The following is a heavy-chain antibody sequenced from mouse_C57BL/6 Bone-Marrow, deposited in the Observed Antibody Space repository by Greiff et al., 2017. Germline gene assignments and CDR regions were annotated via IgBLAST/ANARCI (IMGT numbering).Heavy chain of an antibody. CDR2: ISGGGGNT. J-gene: IGHJ1*03. Sequence: EVQGVESGGGLVKPGGSLKLSCAASGFTFSSYTMSWVRQTPEKRLQWVADISGGGGNTYYPDSVKGRFTISRDNDKNILYLQMSSLMSEDTALYYCSRQVTTVLATKYFDVWGTGTTVTVSS. D-gene: IGHD1-1*01. V-gene: IGHV5-9*01. CDR3: SRQVTTVLATKYFDV. CDR1: GFTFSSYT.